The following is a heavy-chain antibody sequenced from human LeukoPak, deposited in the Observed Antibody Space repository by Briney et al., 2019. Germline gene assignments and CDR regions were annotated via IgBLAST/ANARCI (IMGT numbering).Heavy chain of an antibody. CDR2: IYPSDSDT. D-gene: IGHD6-13*01. CDR3: ARGYSSSWAFDY. CDR1: GYSFTTYW. V-gene: IGHV5-51*01. Sequence: TGESLKISCKGSGYSFTTYWIGWVRQMPGKGLEWMGIIYPSDSDTRYNPSFQGQVTISADKSISIAYLQLRRLEASDTAIYYCARGYSSSWAFDYWGQGTLVTVSS. J-gene: IGHJ4*02.